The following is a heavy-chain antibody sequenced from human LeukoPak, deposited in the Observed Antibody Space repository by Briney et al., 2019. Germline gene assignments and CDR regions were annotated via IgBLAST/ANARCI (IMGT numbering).Heavy chain of an antibody. CDR3: AREGCSSTSCYTTNWFDP. Sequence: SETLSLTCTVSGGSISSSSYYWGWIRQPPGKGLEWIGSTYYSGSTYYNPSLKSRVTISVDTSKNQFSLKLSSVTAADTAVYYCAREGCSSTSCYTTNWFDPWGQGTLVTVSS. CDR2: TYYSGST. J-gene: IGHJ5*02. CDR1: GGSISSSSYY. V-gene: IGHV4-39*07. D-gene: IGHD2-2*02.